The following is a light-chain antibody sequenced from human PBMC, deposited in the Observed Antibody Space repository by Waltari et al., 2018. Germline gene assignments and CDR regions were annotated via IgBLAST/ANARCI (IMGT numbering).Light chain of an antibody. J-gene: IGKJ2*01. CDR2: DAS. Sequence: EIVLTQSPATLSLSPGETATLSCRASQRVGTYLALYQQKPGQAPRLLIYDASNRATGIPSRFRGSGFGTDFTLTIRSLEAEDFAVYFCKQRSSWTPHTFGQGARLEIK. CDR3: KQRSSWTPHT. V-gene: IGKV3-11*01. CDR1: QRVGTY.